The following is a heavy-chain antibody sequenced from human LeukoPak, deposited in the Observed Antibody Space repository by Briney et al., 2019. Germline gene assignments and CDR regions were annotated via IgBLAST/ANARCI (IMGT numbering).Heavy chain of an antibody. D-gene: IGHD2-2*01. CDR2: INTNTGNP. V-gene: IGHV7-4-1*02. Sequence: ASVKVSCKASGYTFTSYAMNWVRQAPGQGLEWMGWINTNTGNPTYAQGFTGRFVFSLDTSVSTAYLQISSLKAEDTAVYYCASNYCSSTSCYAGNAFDIWGQGTMVTVSS. CDR1: GYTFTSYA. J-gene: IGHJ3*02. CDR3: ASNYCSSTSCYAGNAFDI.